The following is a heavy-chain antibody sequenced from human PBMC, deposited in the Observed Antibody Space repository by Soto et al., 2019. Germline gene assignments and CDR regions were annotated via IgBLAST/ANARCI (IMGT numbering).Heavy chain of an antibody. CDR2: ISYDGSNK. CDR3: AGEYQLLFSFDY. J-gene: IGHJ4*02. Sequence: QVQLVESGGGVVQPGRSLRLSCAASGFTFSSYAMHWVRQAPGKGLEWVAVISYDGSNKYYADSVKGRFTISRDNSKNTLYLQMNRLRAEDTAVYYCAGEYQLLFSFDYWGQGTLVTVSS. D-gene: IGHD2-2*01. V-gene: IGHV3-30-3*01. CDR1: GFTFSSYA.